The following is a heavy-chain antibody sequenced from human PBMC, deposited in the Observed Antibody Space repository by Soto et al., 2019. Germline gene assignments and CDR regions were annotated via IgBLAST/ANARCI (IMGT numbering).Heavy chain of an antibody. Sequence: EVQLVESGGGLVKPGGSLRLSCAASGFTFSNAWMNWVRQAPGKGLEWVGRIKSKTDGGTTDYAAPVKGRFTISRDDSKNTLYLQMNSLNTEDTAVYYCTTDSGSGYYPTYYFDYWGQGTLVTVSS. V-gene: IGHV3-15*07. CDR2: IKSKTDGGTT. CDR3: TTDSGSGYYPTYYFDY. CDR1: GFTFSNAW. D-gene: IGHD3-22*01. J-gene: IGHJ4*02.